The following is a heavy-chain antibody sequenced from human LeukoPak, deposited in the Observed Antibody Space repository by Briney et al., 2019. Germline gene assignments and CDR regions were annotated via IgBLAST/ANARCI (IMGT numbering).Heavy chain of an antibody. Sequence: SEALSLTCAVSGGSITSGAYAWSWIRQPPGKGLEWIGYIYRSGSTSYKPSLKSRLSITIDKSKNQFSLNLRSVTAADTAFYYCARGGGFYGSGTTHFDYWGQGTLATVSS. D-gene: IGHD3-10*01. V-gene: IGHV4-30-2*01. CDR1: GGSITSGAYA. CDR3: ARGGGFYGSGTTHFDY. J-gene: IGHJ4*02. CDR2: IYRSGST.